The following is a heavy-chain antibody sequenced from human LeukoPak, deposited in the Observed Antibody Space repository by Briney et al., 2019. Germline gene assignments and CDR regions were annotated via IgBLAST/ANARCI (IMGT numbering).Heavy chain of an antibody. D-gene: IGHD6-19*01. CDR3: ATGHSSGWFDY. Sequence: ASETLSLTCTVPGGSISGDYWSWIRQPPGKGLEWTGYISYSATTNYNPSLKSRVSFSIDTSKNQFSLKLTSVSAADTAVHFCATGHSSGWFDYWGQGTLVTVSS. V-gene: IGHV4-59*01. CDR2: ISYSATT. J-gene: IGHJ4*02. CDR1: GGSISGDY.